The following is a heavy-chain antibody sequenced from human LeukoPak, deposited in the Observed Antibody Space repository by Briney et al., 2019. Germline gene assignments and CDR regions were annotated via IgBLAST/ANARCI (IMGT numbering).Heavy chain of an antibody. V-gene: IGHV3-23*01. CDR3: ARDYGDYPFPGY. CDR1: GFTFDDYA. J-gene: IGHJ4*02. D-gene: IGHD4-17*01. Sequence: GGSLRLSCAASGFTFDDYAMHWVRQAPGKGLEWVSGISGSGGSTYYADSVKGRFTISRDNSKNTLYLQMNSLGAEDTAVYYCARDYGDYPFPGYWGQGTLVTVSS. CDR2: ISGSGGST.